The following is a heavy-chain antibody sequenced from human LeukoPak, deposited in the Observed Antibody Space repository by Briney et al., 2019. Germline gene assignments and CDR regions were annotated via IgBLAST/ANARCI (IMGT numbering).Heavy chain of an antibody. Sequence: GASVKVSCKASGYTFTSYYMHWVRQAPGQGLEWMGIINPSGGSTSYAQKFQGRVTMTRDMSTSTVYMELSSLRSEDTAVYYCARDLSGTVSSGPRQLNNNWNADYYMDVWGKGTTVTVSS. D-gene: IGHD1-20*01. V-gene: IGHV1-46*01. CDR1: GYTFTSYY. CDR2: INPSGGST. CDR3: ARDLSGTVSSGPRQLNNNWNADYYMDV. J-gene: IGHJ6*03.